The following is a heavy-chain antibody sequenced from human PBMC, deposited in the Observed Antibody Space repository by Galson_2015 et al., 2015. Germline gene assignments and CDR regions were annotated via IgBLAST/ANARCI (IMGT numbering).Heavy chain of an antibody. J-gene: IGHJ4*02. D-gene: IGHD4-17*01. CDR3: AKEYDYGDYFYFDY. CDR2: ISYDGSNK. Sequence: SLRLSCAASGFTFSSYGMHWVRQAPGKGLEWVAVISYDGSNKYYADSVKGRFTISRDNSKNTLYLQMNCLRAEDTAVYYCAKEYDYGDYFYFDYWGQGTLVTVSS. V-gene: IGHV3-30*18. CDR1: GFTFSSYG.